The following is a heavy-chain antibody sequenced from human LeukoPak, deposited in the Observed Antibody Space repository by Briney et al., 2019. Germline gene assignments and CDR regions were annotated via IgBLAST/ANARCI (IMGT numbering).Heavy chain of an antibody. CDR2: ISYDGSNK. D-gene: IGHD1-26*01. CDR1: GFTFSSYA. Sequence: GRSLRLSCAASGFTFSSYAMHWVRQAPGKGLEWVAVISYDGSNKYYADSVKGRFTISRDNSKNTLYLQMNSLRAEDTAVYYCAKNSGSYVFDYWGQGTLVTVSS. J-gene: IGHJ4*02. V-gene: IGHV3-30*18. CDR3: AKNSGSYVFDY.